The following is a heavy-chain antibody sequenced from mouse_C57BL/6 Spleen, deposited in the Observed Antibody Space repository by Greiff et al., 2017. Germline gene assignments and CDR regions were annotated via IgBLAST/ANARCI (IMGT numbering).Heavy chain of an antibody. J-gene: IGHJ4*01. V-gene: IGHV2-2*01. CDR2: IWSGGST. CDR1: GFSLTSYG. Sequence: VQLQQSGPGLVQPSQSLSITCTVSGFSLTSYGVHWVRQSPGKGLEWLGVIWSGGSTDYNAAFISRLSISKDNSKSQVFFKMNSLQADDTAIYYCARNHPYDYYAMDYWGQGTSVTVSS. CDR3: ARNHPYDYYAMDY.